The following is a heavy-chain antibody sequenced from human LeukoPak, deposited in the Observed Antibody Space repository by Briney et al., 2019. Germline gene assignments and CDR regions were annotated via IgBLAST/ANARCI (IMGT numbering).Heavy chain of an antibody. D-gene: IGHD5-12*01. J-gene: IGHJ4*02. V-gene: IGHV3-30*02. CDR2: IRHDGSNK. Sequence: GGSLRLSCAASGFTFSSYGIHWVRQAPGKGLEWVAFIRHDGSNKYYADSVKCRFIISRDNSKNTLYLQMNSLRAEDTAVYYCAKDPSDGGYHPFDYWGQGTLVIVSS. CDR3: AKDPSDGGYHPFDY. CDR1: GFTFSSYG.